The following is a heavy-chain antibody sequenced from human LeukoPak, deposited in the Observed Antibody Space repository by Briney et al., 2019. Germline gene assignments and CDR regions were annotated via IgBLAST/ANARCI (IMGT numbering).Heavy chain of an antibody. V-gene: IGHV1-69*04. CDR2: IIPILGIA. CDR1: GGTFSSYA. D-gene: IGHD5-12*01. CDR3: ARVRFRYSGYED. Sequence: SVKVSCKASGGTFSSYAISWVRQAPGQGLEWMGRIIPILGIANYAQKFQGRVTITADKSTSTAYMELSSLRSEDTAVYYCARVRFRYSGYEDWGQGTLVTVSS. J-gene: IGHJ4*02.